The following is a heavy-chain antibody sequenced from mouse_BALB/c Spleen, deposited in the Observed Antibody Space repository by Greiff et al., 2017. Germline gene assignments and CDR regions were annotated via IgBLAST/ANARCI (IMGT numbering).Heavy chain of an antibody. D-gene: IGHD1-1*01. Sequence: QVHVKQSGPGLVAPSQSLSITCTGSGFSLTSYGVHWVRQPPGKGLEWLGVIWAGGSTNYNSALMSRLSISKDNSKSQVFLKMNSLQTDDTAMYYCASGSSFYYYAMDYWGQGTSVTVSS. J-gene: IGHJ4*01. CDR1: GFSLTSYG. V-gene: IGHV2-9*02. CDR2: IWAGGST. CDR3: ASGSSFYYYAMDY.